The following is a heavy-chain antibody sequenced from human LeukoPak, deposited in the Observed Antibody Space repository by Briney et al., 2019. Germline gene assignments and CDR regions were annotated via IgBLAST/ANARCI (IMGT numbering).Heavy chain of an antibody. CDR3: AGTVNIFYDSSGYFDY. V-gene: IGHV4-30-2*01. J-gene: IGHJ4*02. CDR1: GGSISSGGYS. Sequence: SETLSLTCAVSGGSISSGGYSWSWIRQPPGKGLEWIGYIYHSGSTYYNPSLKGRVTISVDRSKNQFSLKLSSVTAADTAVYYCAGTVNIFYDSSGYFDYWGQGTLVTVSS. D-gene: IGHD3-22*01. CDR2: IYHSGST.